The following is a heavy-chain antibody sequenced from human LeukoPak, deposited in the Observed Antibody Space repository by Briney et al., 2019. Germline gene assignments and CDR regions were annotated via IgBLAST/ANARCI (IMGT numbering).Heavy chain of an antibody. V-gene: IGHV3-21*01. D-gene: IGHD3-22*01. Sequence: GGSLRLSCAASGFTFSSYTMHWVRQAPGKGLEWVSSISSTSSYVYYADSVKGRFTISRDNAKNSLYLQMHSLRAEDTAVYYCAREAWDRSGYYYDNWGQGTLLTVSS. CDR2: ISSTSSYV. CDR1: GFTFSSYT. CDR3: AREAWDRSGYYYDN. J-gene: IGHJ4*02.